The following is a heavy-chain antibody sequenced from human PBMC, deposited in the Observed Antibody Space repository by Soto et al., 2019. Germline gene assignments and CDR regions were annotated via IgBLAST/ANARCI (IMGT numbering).Heavy chain of an antibody. CDR3: ARGGYSYGYYYYYGMDV. V-gene: IGHV4-34*01. CDR2: INHSGST. CDR1: GGSFSGYY. D-gene: IGHD5-18*01. Sequence: PSETLSLTCAVYGGSFSGYYWSWIRQPPGKGLEWIGEINHSGSTNYNPSLKSRVTISVDTSKNQFSLKLSSVTAADTAVYYCARGGYSYGYYYYYGMDVWRQGTTVTVSS. J-gene: IGHJ6*02.